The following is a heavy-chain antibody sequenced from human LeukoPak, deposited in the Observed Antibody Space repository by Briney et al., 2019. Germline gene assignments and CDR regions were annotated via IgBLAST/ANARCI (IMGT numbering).Heavy chain of an antibody. D-gene: IGHD3-10*01. CDR3: ARTPRRGGFDY. CDR2: IYYTGST. Sequence: SETLSLTCTVSGGSLSSYYWSWIRRPPGKGLEWIAYIYYTGSTNYNPSLKSRVTISGDMSKNQFSLKLSSVTAADTAVYYCARTPRRGGFDYWGQGTLVTVSS. CDR1: GGSLSSYY. J-gene: IGHJ4*02. V-gene: IGHV4-59*01.